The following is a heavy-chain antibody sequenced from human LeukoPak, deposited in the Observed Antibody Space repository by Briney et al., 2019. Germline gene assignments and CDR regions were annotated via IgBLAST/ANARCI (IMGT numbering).Heavy chain of an antibody. Sequence: ASVTVSCKASGYTFTGYYMHWVRQAPGQGLEWMGWINPNSGGTNYAQKLQGRVTMTRDTSISTAYMELSRLRSDDTAVYYCARELSVTTTPKTYYYYGMDVWGQGTTVTVSS. V-gene: IGHV1-2*02. CDR2: INPNSGGT. J-gene: IGHJ6*02. CDR3: ARELSVTTTPKTYYYYGMDV. CDR1: GYTFTGYY. D-gene: IGHD4-17*01.